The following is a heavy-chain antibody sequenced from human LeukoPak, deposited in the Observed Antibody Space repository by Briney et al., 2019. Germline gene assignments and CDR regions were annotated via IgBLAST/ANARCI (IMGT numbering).Heavy chain of an antibody. V-gene: IGHV1-69*04. J-gene: IGHJ5*02. Sequence: ASVKVSCKASGYTFTGYYMHWVRQAPGQGLEWMGRIIPILGIANYAQKFQGRVTITADKSTSTAYMELSSLRSEDTAVYYCARDRPLYSSSRNRSPAGRSDGSYSLYNWFDPWGQGTLVTVSS. D-gene: IGHD6-13*01. CDR2: IIPILGIA. CDR3: ARDRPLYSSSRNRSPAGRSDGSYSLYNWFDP. CDR1: GYTFTGYY.